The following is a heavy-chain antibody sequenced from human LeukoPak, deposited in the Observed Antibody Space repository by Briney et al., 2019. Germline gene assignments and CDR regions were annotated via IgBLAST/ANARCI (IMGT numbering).Heavy chain of an antibody. V-gene: IGHV5-51*01. CDR1: GYSFTSYW. CDR3: ASSIIRGGYYYYMDV. Sequence: GESLKISCKGSGYSFTSYWIAWVRQMPGKGLEWMGIIYPGDSDTRYSPSFQGQDTISADKSISTAYLQWSSLKASDTAVYYCASSIIRGGYYYYMDVWGKGTTVTVSS. D-gene: IGHD3-10*01. J-gene: IGHJ6*03. CDR2: IYPGDSDT.